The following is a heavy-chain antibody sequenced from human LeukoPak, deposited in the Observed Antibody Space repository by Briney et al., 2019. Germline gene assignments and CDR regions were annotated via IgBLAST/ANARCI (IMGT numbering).Heavy chain of an antibody. V-gene: IGHV1-18*01. J-gene: IGHJ4*02. CDR3: ARCPTFYYDSSGYGPGVFDY. CDR1: GGTFSSYA. Sequence: ASVKVSCKASGGTFSSYAISWVRQAPGQGLEWMGWISAYNGNTNYAQKLQGRVTMTTDTSTSTAYMELRSLRSDDTAVYYCARCPTFYYDSSGYGPGVFDYWGQETLVTVSS. D-gene: IGHD3-22*01. CDR2: ISAYNGNT.